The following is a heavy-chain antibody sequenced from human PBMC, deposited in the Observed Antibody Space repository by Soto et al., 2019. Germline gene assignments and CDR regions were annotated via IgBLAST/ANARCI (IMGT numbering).Heavy chain of an antibody. CDR1: GGTFSSYA. V-gene: IGHV1-69*13. J-gene: IGHJ6*02. D-gene: IGHD2-15*01. CDR2: IIPIFGTA. CDR3: ARGVVVVAATPWHYYYGMDV. Sequence: SVKVSCKASGGTFSSYAISWVRQAPGQGLEWMGGIIPIFGTANYAQKFQGRVTITADESTSTAYMELSSLRSEDTAVYYCARGVVVVAATPWHYYYGMDVWGQGTTVTVSS.